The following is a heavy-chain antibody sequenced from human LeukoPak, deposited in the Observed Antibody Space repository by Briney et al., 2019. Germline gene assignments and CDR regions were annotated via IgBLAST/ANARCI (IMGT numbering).Heavy chain of an antibody. CDR2: ISSSGSTI. CDR1: GFTFSSYE. Sequence: PGGSLRLSCAASGFTFSSYEMSWIRQAPGKGLEWVSYISSSGSTIYYADSVKGRFTISRDNAKNSLYLQMNSLRAEDTAVYYCARGGDYYDSSGFPVRNWFDPWGQGTLVTVSS. CDR3: ARGGDYYDSSGFPVRNWFDP. J-gene: IGHJ5*02. D-gene: IGHD3-22*01. V-gene: IGHV3-48*03.